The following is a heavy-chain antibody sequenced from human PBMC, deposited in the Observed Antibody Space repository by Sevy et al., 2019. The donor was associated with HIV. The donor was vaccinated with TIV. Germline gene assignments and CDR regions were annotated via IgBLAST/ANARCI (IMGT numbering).Heavy chain of an antibody. CDR1: GDSISRGNPW. Sequence: TLSLTCTVSGDSISRGNPWWSWIRQPAGKGLGWNGRVYCSGRTMYNSSLKSRVTMSVDTSKNQFSLMLSSLIAADTAIYYCARDGIRRDYYHGMDVWGQGTTVTVSS. V-gene: IGHV4-61*02. CDR2: VYCSGRT. J-gene: IGHJ6*02. D-gene: IGHD3-10*01. CDR3: ARDGIRRDYYHGMDV.